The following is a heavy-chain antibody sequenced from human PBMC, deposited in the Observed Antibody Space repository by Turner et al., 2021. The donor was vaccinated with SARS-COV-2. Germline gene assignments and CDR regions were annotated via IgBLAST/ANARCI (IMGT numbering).Heavy chain of an antibody. J-gene: IGHJ4*02. D-gene: IGHD6-25*01. V-gene: IGHV3-23*01. CDR3: ATKSGGFDY. Sequence: EVQLLESGGDLIQPGGSLRLSCAASGFTFSNYAMGWVRQATGKGLNRVSSISGSGFSTYYADSVKGRFTISRDNSKNTLFLQMNSLRAEDTAVYYCATKSGGFDYWGQGTLVTVSS. CDR2: ISGSGFST. CDR1: GFTFSNYA.